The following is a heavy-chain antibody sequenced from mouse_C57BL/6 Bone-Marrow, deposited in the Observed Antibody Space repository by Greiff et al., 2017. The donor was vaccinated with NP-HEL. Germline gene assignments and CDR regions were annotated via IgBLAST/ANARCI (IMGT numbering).Heavy chain of an antibody. CDR3: ARSPAAIYYYGSSLSYYAMDY. Sequence: VQLQQSGAELARPGASVKLSCKASGYTFTSYGISWVKQRTGQGLEWIGEIYPRSGNTYYNEKFKGKATLTADKSSSTAYMELRSLTSEDSAVFLCARSPAAIYYYGSSLSYYAMDYWGQGTSVTVSS. J-gene: IGHJ4*01. CDR1: GYTFTSYG. V-gene: IGHV1-81*01. D-gene: IGHD1-1*01. CDR2: IYPRSGNT.